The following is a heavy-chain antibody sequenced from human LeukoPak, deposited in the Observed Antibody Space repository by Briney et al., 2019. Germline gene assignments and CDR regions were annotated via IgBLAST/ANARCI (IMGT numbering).Heavy chain of an antibody. CDR3: ARGRQLVLYYYGMDV. CDR1: GFTVSSNY. CDR2: IYGGVNT. Sequence: GGSLRLSCAASGFTVSSNYMSWVRQAPGKGLEWVSVIYGGVNTVYADSVQGRFTISRDNSKNTLYLQMSSLRAEDTAVYYCARGRQLVLYYYGMDVWGQGTTVTVSS. D-gene: IGHD6-13*01. J-gene: IGHJ6*02. V-gene: IGHV3-66*01.